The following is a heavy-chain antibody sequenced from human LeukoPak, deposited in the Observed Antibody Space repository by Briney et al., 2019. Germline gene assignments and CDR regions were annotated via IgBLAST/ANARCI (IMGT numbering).Heavy chain of an antibody. Sequence: ASVKVSCKASDYTFNSYGISWVRQAPGQGLEWMGIINPSGGSTSYAQKFQGRVTMTRDTSTSTVYMELSSLRSEDTAVYYCARDRQQLLWFGEPEGAFDIWGQGTMVTVSS. J-gene: IGHJ3*02. V-gene: IGHV1-46*02. CDR3: ARDRQQLLWFGEPEGAFDI. CDR2: INPSGGST. D-gene: IGHD3-10*01. CDR1: DYTFNSYG.